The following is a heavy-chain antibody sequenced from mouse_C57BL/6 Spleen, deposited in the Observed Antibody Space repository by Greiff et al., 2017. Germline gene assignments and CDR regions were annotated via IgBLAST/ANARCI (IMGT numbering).Heavy chain of an antibody. CDR2: INPSSGYT. CDR3: ARGYYDSLYFDY. Sequence: QVHVKQSGAELAKPGASVKLSCKASGYTFTSYWMHWVKQRPGQGLEWIGYINPSSGYTKYNQKFKDKATLTADKSSSTAYMQLSSLTYEDSAVYYCARGYYDSLYFDYWGQGTTLTVSS. J-gene: IGHJ2*01. V-gene: IGHV1-7*01. CDR1: GYTFTSYW. D-gene: IGHD2-4*01.